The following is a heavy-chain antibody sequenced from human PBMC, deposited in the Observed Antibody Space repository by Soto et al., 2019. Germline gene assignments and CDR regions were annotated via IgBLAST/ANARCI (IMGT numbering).Heavy chain of an antibody. Sequence: TLSLTCTVSGGSISSGDYYWSWIRQPPGKGLEWIGYIYYSGSTYYNPSLKSRVTISVDTSKNQFSLKLSSVTAADTAVYYCARLSGYDFGDDYWGQGTLVTVSS. D-gene: IGHD5-12*01. CDR2: IYYSGST. V-gene: IGHV4-30-4*01. CDR1: GGSISSGDYY. CDR3: ARLSGYDFGDDY. J-gene: IGHJ4*02.